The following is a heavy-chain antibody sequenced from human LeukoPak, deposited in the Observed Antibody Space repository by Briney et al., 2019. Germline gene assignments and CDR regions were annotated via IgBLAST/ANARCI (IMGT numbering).Heavy chain of an antibody. Sequence: GGSLRLSCAASGFTFSSYRMTWVRQAPGKGLEWVANIKQDGSEKQYVDSVKGRFAISRDNAKKSLYLQINTLRAEDTAVYYCVRGPHIAATSYWGQGTLVTVSS. D-gene: IGHD6-25*01. J-gene: IGHJ4*02. CDR1: GFTFSSYR. CDR2: IKQDGSEK. V-gene: IGHV3-7*03. CDR3: VRGPHIAATSY.